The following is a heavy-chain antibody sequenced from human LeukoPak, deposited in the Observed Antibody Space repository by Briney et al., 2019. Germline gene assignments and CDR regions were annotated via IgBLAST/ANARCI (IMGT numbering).Heavy chain of an antibody. D-gene: IGHD5-12*01. V-gene: IGHV3-64*01. J-gene: IGHJ4*02. CDR1: GFTFSNYT. CDR3: ARADSGYDL. CDR2: ISTDGGST. Sequence: GGSLRLSCAASGFTFSNYTMHWVRQAPGKGLQYVSDISTDGGSTSYANSVKGRFTISRDNSKNTLYLQMGSLRAEDMAVYYCARADSGYDLWGQGTLVTVSS.